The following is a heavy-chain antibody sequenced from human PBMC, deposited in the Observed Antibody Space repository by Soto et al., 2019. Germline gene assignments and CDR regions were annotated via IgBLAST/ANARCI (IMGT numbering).Heavy chain of an antibody. D-gene: IGHD4-17*01. CDR1: GYTFTSYG. CDR2: ISAYNGNT. J-gene: IGHJ4*02. Sequence: QVQLVQSGAEVKKPGASVKVSCKASGYTFTSYGISWVRQAPGQGLEWMGWISAYNGNTNYAQKLQGRVTMTTDTSTSTAYMELRSLRSDDTAVYYCAREMLIDDYGGNSGVLAFDFDYWGQGTLVTVSS. V-gene: IGHV1-18*04. CDR3: AREMLIDDYGGNSGVLAFDFDY.